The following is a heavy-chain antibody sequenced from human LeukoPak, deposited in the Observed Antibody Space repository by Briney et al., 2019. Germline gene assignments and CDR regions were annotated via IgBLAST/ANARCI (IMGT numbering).Heavy chain of an antibody. CDR2: IYYSGST. J-gene: IGHJ4*02. V-gene: IGHV4-59*08. CDR1: GGSISSSY. Sequence: SETLSLTCTVSGGSISSSYWSWIRQPPGKGLEWIGYIYYSGSTNYNPSLKSRVTISVDTSKNQFSLKLSSVTAADTAVYYCARRAAAGLGIKYFDYWGQGTLVTVSS. D-gene: IGHD6-13*01. CDR3: ARRAAAGLGIKYFDY.